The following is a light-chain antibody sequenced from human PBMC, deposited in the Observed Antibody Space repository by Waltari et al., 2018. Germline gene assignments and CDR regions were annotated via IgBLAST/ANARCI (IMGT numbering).Light chain of an antibody. Sequence: DIQMTQSPSSLSASVGDRVTITCRASQGISNSLAWYQQKPGNAPKLLLYAASRLESGVPSSCSSSSGGAEYTTPTSSRQPEDFATYYCRQYHSTPPTTFGQGTRLEIK. CDR2: AAS. CDR3: RQYHSTPPTT. J-gene: IGKJ5*01. CDR1: QGISNS. V-gene: IGKV1-NL1*01.